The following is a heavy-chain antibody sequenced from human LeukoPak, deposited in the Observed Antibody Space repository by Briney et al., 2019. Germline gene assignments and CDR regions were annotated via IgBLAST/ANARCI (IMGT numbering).Heavy chain of an antibody. CDR2: ISGNGGST. V-gene: IGHV3-23*01. J-gene: IGHJ3*02. CDR1: GFTFSTYV. Sequence: PGGSLRLSCAASGFTFSTYVMSWVRQAPGKGLEWVSAISGNGGSTNYAEFVTGRFTISRDNSKNTLYLQMNGLRAEDTAVYYCAKDDGGNLPTAFYIWGQGTTVTASS. CDR3: AKDDGGNLPTAFYI. D-gene: IGHD4-23*01.